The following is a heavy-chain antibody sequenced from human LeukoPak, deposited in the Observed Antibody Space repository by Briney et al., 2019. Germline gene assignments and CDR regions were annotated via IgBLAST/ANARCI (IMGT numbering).Heavy chain of an antibody. D-gene: IGHD6-19*01. V-gene: IGHV3-23*01. CDR2: ISGSGGST. Sequence: PGGSLRLSCAASGFTFSNYAMSWVRQAPGRGLEWVSAISGSGGSTYYADSVKGRFTISRDNSKNTLYLQMNSLRAEDTAVYYCAKDLVLAAVAGPFDYWGQGTLVTVSS. CDR3: AKDLVLAAVAGPFDY. CDR1: GFTFSNYA. J-gene: IGHJ4*02.